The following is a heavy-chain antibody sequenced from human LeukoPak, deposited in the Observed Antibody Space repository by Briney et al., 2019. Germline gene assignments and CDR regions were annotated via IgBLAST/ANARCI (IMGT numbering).Heavy chain of an antibody. J-gene: IGHJ3*02. CDR2: INAGNGNT. CDR3: ARCGSNYVPLHCAFDI. CDR1: GYTFTSYA. V-gene: IGHV1-3*01. Sequence: GASAKVSCKASGYTFTSYAMHWVRQAPGQRLEWMGWINAGNGNTKYSQKFQGRVTITRDTSASTAYMELSGLRSEDTAVYYCARCGSNYVPLHCAFDIWGQGTMVTVSS. D-gene: IGHD1-26*01.